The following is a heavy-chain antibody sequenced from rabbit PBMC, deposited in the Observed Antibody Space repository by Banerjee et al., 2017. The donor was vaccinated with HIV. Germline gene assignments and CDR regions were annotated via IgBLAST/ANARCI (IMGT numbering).Heavy chain of an antibody. Sequence: QEQLVESGGGLVKPEGSLTLTCTASGFSFSSSYWICWVRQAPGKGLEWIACIGSTGGSTYYASWAKGRFTISKTSSTTVTLQMTSLTAADTATYFCARGTDSSDSYFGLWGPGTLVTVS. CDR2: IGSTGGST. CDR3: ARGTDSSDSYFGL. CDR1: GFSFSSSYW. D-gene: IGHD4-1*01. J-gene: IGHJ6*01. V-gene: IGHV1S45*01.